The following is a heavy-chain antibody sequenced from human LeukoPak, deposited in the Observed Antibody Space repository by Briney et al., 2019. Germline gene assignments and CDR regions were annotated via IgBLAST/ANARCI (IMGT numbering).Heavy chain of an antibody. CDR1: GFTFSHYW. J-gene: IGHJ5*02. CDR2: IKQDGSEK. D-gene: IGHD6-13*01. CDR3: ARDRGSSWQLNWFDP. V-gene: IGHV3-7*04. Sequence: GGSLRLSCAASGFTFSHYWMSWVRQAPGKGVEWVANIKQDGSEKYYVDSVKGRFTISRDNAKNSLYLQMNSLRAEDTAVYYCARDRGSSWQLNWFDPWGQGTLVTVSS.